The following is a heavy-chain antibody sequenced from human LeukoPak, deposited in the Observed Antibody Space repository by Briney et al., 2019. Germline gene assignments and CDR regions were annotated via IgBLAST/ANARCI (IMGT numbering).Heavy chain of an antibody. CDR1: GFTFSSYS. CDR2: ISSSSSYI. V-gene: IGHV3-21*01. Sequence: TGGSLRLSCEVSGFTFSSYSMNWVRQVSGKGLEWVSSISSSSSYIYYADSVKGRFTISRDNAKNSLYLQMNSLRAEDTAVYYCAREPVTGSVDWGQGTLVTVSS. D-gene: IGHD4-17*01. CDR3: AREPVTGSVD. J-gene: IGHJ4*02.